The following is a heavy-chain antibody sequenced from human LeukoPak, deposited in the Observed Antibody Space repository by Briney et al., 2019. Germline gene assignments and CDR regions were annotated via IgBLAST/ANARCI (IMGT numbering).Heavy chain of an antibody. CDR3: ARSGSSSWSLGAFDI. Sequence: PGGSLRLSCAASGFTFSSYAMSWVRQAPGKGLEWVSAISGSGGSTYYADSVKGRFTISRDNSYNTVSLQMNSLRDEDTGVYYCARSGSSSWSLGAFDIWGQGTMVTVSS. J-gene: IGHJ3*02. V-gene: IGHV3-23*01. D-gene: IGHD6-13*01. CDR2: ISGSGGST. CDR1: GFTFSSYA.